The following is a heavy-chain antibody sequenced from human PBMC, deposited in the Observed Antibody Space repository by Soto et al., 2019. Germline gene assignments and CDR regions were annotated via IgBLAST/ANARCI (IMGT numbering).Heavy chain of an antibody. CDR3: ARANPVYAVV. D-gene: IGHD2-2*01. V-gene: IGHV4-30-2*01. J-gene: IGHJ4*02. CDR1: GGSISSGGYS. Sequence: QLQLQESGSGLVKPSQTLSLTCAVSGGSISSGGYSWSWIRQPPGKGLEWIGYIYHSGSTYYNPSHKSRVTKAVAMSKNQFSLKLSSVTAADTAVYYCARANPVYAVVWGQGTLVTVSS. CDR2: IYHSGST.